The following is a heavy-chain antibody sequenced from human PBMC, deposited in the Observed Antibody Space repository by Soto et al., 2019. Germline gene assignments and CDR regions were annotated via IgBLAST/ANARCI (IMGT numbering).Heavy chain of an antibody. CDR1: GGSISSGGYY. CDR2: IYYSGST. J-gene: IGHJ6*02. CDR3: ARDDIYGSGSYHGMDV. D-gene: IGHD3-10*01. V-gene: IGHV4-31*03. Sequence: SETLSLTCTVSGGSISSGGYYWSWIRQHPGKGLEWIGYIYYSGSTYYNPSLKSRVTISVDTSKNQFSLKLSSVTAADTAVYYCARDDIYGSGSYHGMDVWGQGTTVTVSS.